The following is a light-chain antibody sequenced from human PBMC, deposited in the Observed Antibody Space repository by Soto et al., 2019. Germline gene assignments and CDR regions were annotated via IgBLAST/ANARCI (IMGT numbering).Light chain of an antibody. CDR2: TND. Sequence: QSVLTQPPSASGTPGQTITISCSGSTSNIGTNTVDWFQHLPGSAPKLLIYTNDQRPSGVPDRFSGSRSGTSASPAISGLQSEDEADYYCATWDDSVFVFGTGTKLTVL. V-gene: IGLV1-44*01. CDR3: ATWDDSVFV. J-gene: IGLJ1*01. CDR1: TSNIGTNT.